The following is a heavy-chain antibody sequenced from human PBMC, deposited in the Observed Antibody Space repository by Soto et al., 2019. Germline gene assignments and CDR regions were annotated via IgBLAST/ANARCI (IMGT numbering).Heavy chain of an antibody. Sequence: EASVKVSCKASGYTFTSYYMHGVRQAPGQGLEWMGIINPSGGSTSYAQKFQGRVTMTRDTSTSTVYMELSSLRSEDTAVYYCARETVFYEYYYYGMDVWGQGTTVTVSS. CDR2: INPSGGST. J-gene: IGHJ6*02. CDR1: GYTFTSYY. D-gene: IGHD5-12*01. V-gene: IGHV1-46*01. CDR3: ARETVFYEYYYYGMDV.